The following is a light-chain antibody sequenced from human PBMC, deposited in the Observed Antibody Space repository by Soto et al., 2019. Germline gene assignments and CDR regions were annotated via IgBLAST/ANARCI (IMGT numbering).Light chain of an antibody. V-gene: IGKV3-11*01. CDR3: QQRNSWPPIT. CDR2: DAS. J-gene: IGKJ5*01. CDR1: QSVGSY. Sequence: EIVLIQSPATLSLSPGERATLSCRASQSVGSYLAWYQVKPGQAPRLLIYDASSRASGVPARFSGSGSGTDFTLTISSLEPEDFALYYCQQRNSWPPITFGQGTRLEI.